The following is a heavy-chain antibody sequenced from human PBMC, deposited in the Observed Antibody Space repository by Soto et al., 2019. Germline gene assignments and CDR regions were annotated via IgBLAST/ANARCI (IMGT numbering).Heavy chain of an antibody. CDR2: IYYSGTT. D-gene: IGHD1-26*01. J-gene: IGHJ4*02. V-gene: IGHV4-28*01. CDR3: ARREIQGPIDY. CDR1: GYSISSSNW. Sequence: QVQLQESGPGLVKPSDTLSLTCAVSGYSISSSNWWGWIRQPPGKGLECIGYIYYSGTTYYNPSLKSRVTKSLDTSKNQFSRTLTSVTAVDTAVYYCARREIQGPIDYWGQGTLVTVSS.